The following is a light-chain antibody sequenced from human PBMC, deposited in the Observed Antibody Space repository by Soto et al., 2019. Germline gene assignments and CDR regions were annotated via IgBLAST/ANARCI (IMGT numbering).Light chain of an antibody. Sequence: DIVMTQSPLSLPVTPGEPASISCRSSQSLLHSNGYNYLDWYLQKPGQSPQLLIYLGSNRASGVPDRFSGSGSGTDFTLKISRVEAEDVGVYYCMQALQISWTFGQGTKLEIK. CDR2: LGS. CDR3: MQALQISWT. CDR1: QSLLHSNGYNY. V-gene: IGKV2-28*01. J-gene: IGKJ2*02.